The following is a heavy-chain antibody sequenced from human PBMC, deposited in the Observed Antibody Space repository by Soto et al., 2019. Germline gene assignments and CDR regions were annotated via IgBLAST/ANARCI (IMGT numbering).Heavy chain of an antibody. J-gene: IGHJ4*02. CDR3: ARGAAAAGTAYFDY. CDR2: INHSGST. V-gene: IGHV4-34*01. CDR1: GGSFSGYY. D-gene: IGHD6-13*01. Sequence: LSLTCAVYGGSFSGYYWSWIRQPPGKGLEWIGEINHSGSTNYNPSLKSRVTISVDTSKNQFSLKLSSVTAADTAVYYCARGAAAAGTAYFDYWGQGTLVTVSS.